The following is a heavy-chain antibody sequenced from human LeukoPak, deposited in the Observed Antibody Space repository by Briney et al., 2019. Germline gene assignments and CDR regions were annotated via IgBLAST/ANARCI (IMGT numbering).Heavy chain of an antibody. CDR1: GFIFSIYG. J-gene: IGHJ4*02. CDR3: ARRAGAYTHPYDY. Sequence: GGSLRLSCAASGFIFSIYGMHWVRQAPGKGLEWVSFIYSAGSTHYSDSVKGRFTISIDNSKDTLYLQMNSLRAEDTAVYYCARRAGAYTHPYDYWGQGTLVTVS. V-gene: IGHV3-53*01. D-gene: IGHD3-16*01. CDR2: IYSAGST.